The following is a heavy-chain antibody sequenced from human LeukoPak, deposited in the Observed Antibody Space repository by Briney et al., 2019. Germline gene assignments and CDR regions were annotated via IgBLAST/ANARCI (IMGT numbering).Heavy chain of an antibody. V-gene: IGHV4-34*01. CDR2: INHSGTT. CDR3: ARHFRFTDVAVFVYYHYMDV. Sequence: NPSETLSLTCAVYDGSLSGYYWSWIRQPPGKGLEWIGEINHSGTTNYSPSLKSRVTISVDTSKNQFSLKLSSVTAADTAVYYCARHFRFTDVAVFVYYHYMDVWGKGTTVTVSS. D-gene: IGHD3-10*02. CDR1: DGSLSGYY. J-gene: IGHJ6*03.